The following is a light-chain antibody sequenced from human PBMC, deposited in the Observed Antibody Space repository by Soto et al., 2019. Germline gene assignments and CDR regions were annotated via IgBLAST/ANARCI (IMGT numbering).Light chain of an antibody. CDR1: SSDVGGYNY. V-gene: IGLV2-8*01. Sequence: AALTQPPSASGSPGQSVAIACTGTSSDVGGYNYVSWYQQHPGKAPKLMIYEVNKRPSGVPDRFSGSKSGNTASLTVSGLHAEDYVDYYCSSYPCSRNLFRTGTTATVL. CDR3: SSYPCSRNL. CDR2: EVN. J-gene: IGLJ1*01.